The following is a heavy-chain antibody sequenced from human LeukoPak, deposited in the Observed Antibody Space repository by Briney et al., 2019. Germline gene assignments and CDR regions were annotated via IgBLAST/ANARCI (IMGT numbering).Heavy chain of an antibody. Sequence: GGPLRPPVAAFDSTLSPYSLNWFGRSPGKGLEWCSSSTVNTSYIYSAESVGSRFTISRDNAKNSLYMQMNSLSAENTAVYYCARVTYCGGDCYWFDLWGRGALVTISS. CDR3: ARVTYCGGDCYWFDL. V-gene: IGHV3-21*04. D-gene: IGHD2-21*02. CDR2: STVNTSYI. J-gene: IGHJ2*01. CDR1: DSTLSPYS.